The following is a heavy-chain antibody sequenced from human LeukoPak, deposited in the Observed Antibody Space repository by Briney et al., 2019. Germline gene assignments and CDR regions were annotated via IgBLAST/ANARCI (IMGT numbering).Heavy chain of an antibody. CDR2: ITNSGDST. V-gene: IGHV3-23*01. CDR3: AKDRGGGFDS. CDR1: GFTFSSYD. J-gene: IGHJ4*02. Sequence: GGSLRLSCAASGFTFSSYDMSWVRQAPGKGLEWVSAITNSGDSTYYADSVKGRFTISRDNSKNTLYLQMNSLRAEDTAVYYCAKDRGGGFDSWGQGTRVTVSS. D-gene: IGHD3-10*01.